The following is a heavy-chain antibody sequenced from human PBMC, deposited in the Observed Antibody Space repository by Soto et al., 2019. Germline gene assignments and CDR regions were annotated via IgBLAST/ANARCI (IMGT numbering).Heavy chain of an antibody. Sequence: GGSLRLSCAASGFTFSSYAMSWVRQAPGKGLEWVSAISGSGGSTYYADSVKGRFTISRDNSKNTLYLQMNSLRAEDTAVYYCAKDTNTIFGVVIIRSYWGQGTLVTVSS. V-gene: IGHV3-23*01. D-gene: IGHD3-3*01. CDR3: AKDTNTIFGVVIIRSY. CDR2: ISGSGGST. J-gene: IGHJ4*02. CDR1: GFTFSSYA.